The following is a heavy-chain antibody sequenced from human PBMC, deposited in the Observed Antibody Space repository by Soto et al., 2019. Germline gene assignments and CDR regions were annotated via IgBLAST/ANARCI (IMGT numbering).Heavy chain of an antibody. V-gene: IGHV3-48*02. Sequence: EVQLVESGGGLVQPGESLRLSCTASGITFSSYSMNWVRQAPGKGLEWLSYISSSKTTYADSVKGRFTISRDNAKNQEYLQINGLRDEDTAVYYCVGDQDVHAPMVHGNYWGRGTRVTVSS. D-gene: IGHD3-10*01. CDR1: GITFSSYS. CDR3: VGDQDVHAPMVHGNY. J-gene: IGHJ4*02. CDR2: ISSSKTT.